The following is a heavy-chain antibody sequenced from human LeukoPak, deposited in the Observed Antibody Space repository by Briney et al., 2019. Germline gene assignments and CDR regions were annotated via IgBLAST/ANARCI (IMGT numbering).Heavy chain of an antibody. CDR1: GYTFTGYY. V-gene: IGHV1-46*01. D-gene: IGHD6-19*01. Sequence: ASVKVSCKASGYTFTGYYIHWVRQAPGQGLECMGMINPSGGNTNYAQNFQDRVTMTRDMPTNTVYMEVSRLRPEDTDVYYCATEGGEQWLFNRRSEGANALDIWGQGTKVTVSS. J-gene: IGHJ3*02. CDR2: INPSGGNT. CDR3: ATEGGEQWLFNRRSEGANALDI.